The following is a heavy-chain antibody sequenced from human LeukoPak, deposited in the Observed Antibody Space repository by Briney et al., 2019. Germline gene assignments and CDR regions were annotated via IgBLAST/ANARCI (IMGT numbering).Heavy chain of an antibody. D-gene: IGHD6-13*01. CDR2: INTNTGNP. Sequence: GASVKVSCKASGYTFTSYAMNWVRQAPGQGLEWMGWINTNTGNPTYAQGFTGRFVFSLDTSVSTAYLQISSLKAEDTAVYYCARFFPRIVAAGTWIDYWGQGTLVTVSS. V-gene: IGHV7-4-1*02. J-gene: IGHJ4*02. CDR1: GYTFTSYA. CDR3: ARFFPRIVAAGTWIDY.